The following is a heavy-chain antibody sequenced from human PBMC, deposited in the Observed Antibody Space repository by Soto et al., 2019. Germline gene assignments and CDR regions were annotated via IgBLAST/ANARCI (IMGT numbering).Heavy chain of an antibody. V-gene: IGHV4-59*02. CDR1: GGSVSKHY. D-gene: IGHD7-27*01. CDR3: TRANWYSEY. Sequence: QVQLQESGPGLVEPAETLSLTCSVSGGSVSKHYWSWIRQPPGKGLEWIGYIYYNGNTNYNPSLKHRVTMSVDTSRNQISLKLTTVTAADTAAYYCTRANWYSEYWGQGTLVPVSS. J-gene: IGHJ4*02. CDR2: IYYNGNT.